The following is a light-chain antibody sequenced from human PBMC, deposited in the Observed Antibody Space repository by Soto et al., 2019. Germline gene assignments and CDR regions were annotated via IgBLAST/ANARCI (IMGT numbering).Light chain of an antibody. CDR1: QGISSY. Sequence: AIRMTQSPSSFSASTGDRVTITCRASQGISSYLAWYQQKPGKAPKLLIYAASTLQSGVPSRLSGSGSGTDFALTISSLQPEDFATYCCQQSFNSPQTFGQGTKVEIK. V-gene: IGKV1-8*01. CDR2: AAS. J-gene: IGKJ1*01. CDR3: QQSFNSPQT.